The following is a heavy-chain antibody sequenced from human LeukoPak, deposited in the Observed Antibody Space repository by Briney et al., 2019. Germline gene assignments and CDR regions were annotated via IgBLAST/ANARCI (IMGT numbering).Heavy chain of an antibody. J-gene: IGHJ4*02. CDR2: ISGTGGNT. D-gene: IGHD1-26*01. V-gene: IGHV3-23*01. CDR3: AKDRGSSGWEPPDY. CDR1: GFTFSSYG. Sequence: GGSLRLSCAASGFTFSSYGMTWVRQAPGKGLEWVSSISGTGGNTYYADSVKGRFTISRDNAKNTLNLQMNSLRAEDTAVYYCAKDRGSSGWEPPDYWGQGTLVPVFS.